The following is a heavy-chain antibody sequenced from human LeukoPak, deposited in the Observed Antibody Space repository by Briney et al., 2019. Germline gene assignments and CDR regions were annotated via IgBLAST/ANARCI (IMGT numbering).Heavy chain of an antibody. CDR1: GYTFTSYA. Sequence: ASVKVSCKASGYTFTSYAMNWVRQAPGQGLEWMGIINPTRGSSSYAQKFQGRLTMTRDMSTSTVYMELTSLRSEDTAVYYCARSGWYGWAKYNWFDPWGQGTLVTVSS. CDR3: ARSGWYGWAKYNWFDP. CDR2: INPTRGSS. D-gene: IGHD6-19*01. V-gene: IGHV1-46*01. J-gene: IGHJ5*02.